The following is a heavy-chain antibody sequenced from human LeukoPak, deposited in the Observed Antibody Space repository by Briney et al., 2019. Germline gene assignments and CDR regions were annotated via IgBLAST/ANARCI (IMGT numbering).Heavy chain of an antibody. CDR3: ARSPGYYYDSSGYPFDY. CDR2: IYTSGST. D-gene: IGHD3-22*01. J-gene: IGHJ4*02. CDR1: GGSISSGSYY. V-gene: IGHV4-61*02. Sequence: SETLSLTCTVSGGSISSGSYYWSWIRQPAGKGLEWIGRIYTSGSTNYNPSLKSRVTISVDTSKNQFSLKLSSVTAADTAVYYCARSPGYYYDSSGYPFDYWGQGTLVTVSS.